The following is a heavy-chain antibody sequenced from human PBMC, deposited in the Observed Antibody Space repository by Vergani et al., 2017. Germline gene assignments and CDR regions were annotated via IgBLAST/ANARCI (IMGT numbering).Heavy chain of an antibody. CDR3: AKDVSVTTVDPYTVPYEGLGAFDI. CDR1: GFTFSNAW. D-gene: IGHD4-11*01. V-gene: IGHV3-15*01. CDR2: IKSKTDGGTT. Sequence: EVQLVESGGGLVKPGGSLRLSCAASGFTFSNAWMSWVRQAPGKGLEWVGRIKSKTDGGTTDYAAPVKGRFTISRDNSKNTLYLQMNSLRAEDTAVYYCAKDVSVTTVDPYTVPYEGLGAFDIWGQGTMVTVSS. J-gene: IGHJ3*02.